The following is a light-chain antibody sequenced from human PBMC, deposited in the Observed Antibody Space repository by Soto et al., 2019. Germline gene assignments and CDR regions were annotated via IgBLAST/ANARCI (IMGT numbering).Light chain of an antibody. J-gene: IGKJ1*01. CDR3: QQYGRSPWT. CDR2: GAS. CDR1: QSVSSSH. Sequence: EIVLTQSPGTLSLSPGERATLSCRASQSVSSSHLAWYQQKPGQAPRLLIYGASSRATGIPDRFSGSESETDSTLTISSLQPEDSAVYYCQQYGRSPWTFGQGTKVEIQ. V-gene: IGKV3-20*01.